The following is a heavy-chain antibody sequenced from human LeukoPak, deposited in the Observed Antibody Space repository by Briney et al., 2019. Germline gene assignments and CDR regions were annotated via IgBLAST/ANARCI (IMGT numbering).Heavy chain of an antibody. CDR3: ARQVQYPYYYFGMDV. CDR1: GGSTISSTYY. V-gene: IGHV4-39*01. CDR2: IYCSGST. Sequence: LSLTCTLSGGSTISSTYYWGCIREPPGKGLEWIWSIYCSGSTYYNPSLKSRVTISVDKSKNQFSLKLSSVTAADTAVYYCARQVQYPYYYFGMDVWGQGTTVTVSS. D-gene: IGHD4-11*01. J-gene: IGHJ6*02.